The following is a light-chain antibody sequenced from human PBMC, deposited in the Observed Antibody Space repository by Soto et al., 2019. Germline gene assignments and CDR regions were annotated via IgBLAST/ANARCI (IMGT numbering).Light chain of an antibody. Sequence: EIMMTQSPATLSVSPGERATLSCRASQSVRNNLAWYQQKPGQAPRLLIYYASTRATGTPARFSGSGSGTEFPLTISSLQSEDFALYYCQQYNNWPPITFGQGTRLEIK. CDR2: YAS. CDR1: QSVRNN. V-gene: IGKV3-15*01. CDR3: QQYNNWPPIT. J-gene: IGKJ5*01.